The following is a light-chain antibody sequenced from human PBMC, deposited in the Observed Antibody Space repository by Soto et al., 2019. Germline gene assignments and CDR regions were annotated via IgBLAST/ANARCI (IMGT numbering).Light chain of an antibody. J-gene: IGLJ2*01. V-gene: IGLV1-44*01. CDR3: AAWDDSLNGGV. CDR2: SNN. CDR1: SSNIGSNT. Sequence: QAVVTQPPSASGTPGQRVTISCSGSSSNIGSNTVNWYQQLPGTAPKLLIYSNNQRPSGVPDRFSGSKSGTSASLAISWLQSEDEADYYCAAWDDSLNGGVFGGGTKVTVL.